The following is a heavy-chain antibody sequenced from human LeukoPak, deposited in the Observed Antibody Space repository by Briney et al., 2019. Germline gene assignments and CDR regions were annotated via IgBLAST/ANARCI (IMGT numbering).Heavy chain of an antibody. CDR3: AKGKGFGITWPFDY. CDR2: ISGGGGNT. J-gene: IGHJ4*02. D-gene: IGHD3-10*01. CDR1: GFTFSSYA. V-gene: IGHV3-23*01. Sequence: GGSLRLSCAASGFTFSSYAMNWVRQAPGKGLEWVSGISGGGGNTYYADSVKCRFTISTDNSKNTLYLQMNSLKAEDTAVYYCAKGKGFGITWPFDYWGQGTRFTLSS.